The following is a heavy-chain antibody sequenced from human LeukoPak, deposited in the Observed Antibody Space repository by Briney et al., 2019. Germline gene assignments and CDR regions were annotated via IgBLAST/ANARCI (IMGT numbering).Heavy chain of an antibody. Sequence: SXTLSLTCGISGDSVSSNSAARNWIRQSPSRGLEWPGRTYYRSKWFINYAPSVKSRIIINPDTPKNQVSLQLNSVTPEDTAVYYCTRSDCSSGRCPGFDNWGQGTLVTVSS. CDR1: GDSVSSNSAA. J-gene: IGHJ4*02. CDR3: TRSDCSSGRCPGFDN. V-gene: IGHV6-1*01. CDR2: TYYRSKWFI. D-gene: IGHD6-19*01.